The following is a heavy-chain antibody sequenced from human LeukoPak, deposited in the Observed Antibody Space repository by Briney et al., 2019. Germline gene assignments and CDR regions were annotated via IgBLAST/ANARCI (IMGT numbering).Heavy chain of an antibody. CDR3: ARGGGDYFLDP. Sequence: SETLSLTCTVSGGSISSGDYYWSWLRQPPGTGLEKIGHIYYSGTTYYNSSLKSRVTISVDTSNNQFSLRLGSVTAADTAVYYCARGGGDYFLDPWGQGTLVTVSS. D-gene: IGHD4-17*01. CDR1: GGSISSGDYY. V-gene: IGHV4-30-4*08. J-gene: IGHJ5*02. CDR2: IYYSGTT.